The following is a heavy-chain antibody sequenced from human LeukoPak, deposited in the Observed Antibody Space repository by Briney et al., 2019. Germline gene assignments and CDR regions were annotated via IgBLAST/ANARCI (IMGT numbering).Heavy chain of an antibody. J-gene: IGHJ4*02. CDR2: IYYSGST. D-gene: IGHD6-13*01. CDR3: ARTGANGIEAAGSLRY. CDR1: GGSISSYY. Sequence: SETLSLTCTVSGGSISSYYWSWIRQPPGKGLEWIGYIYYSGSTNYNPSLKSRVTISVDTSKNQFSLKLSSVTAADTAVYYCARTGANGIEAAGSLRYWGQGTLVTVSS. V-gene: IGHV4-59*01.